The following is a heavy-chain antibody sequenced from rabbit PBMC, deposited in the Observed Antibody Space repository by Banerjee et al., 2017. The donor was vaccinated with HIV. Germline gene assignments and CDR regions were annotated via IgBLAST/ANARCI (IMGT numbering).Heavy chain of an antibody. D-gene: IGHD2-1*01. V-gene: IGHV1S45*01. CDR3: ARDQHGDTMFNL. J-gene: IGHJ4*01. CDR2: IGAGKGST. CDR1: GFDFSSYYM. Sequence: QEQLKETGGGLVQPGGSLTLSCKASGFDFSSYYMSWVRQAPGKGLEWIGIIGAGKGSTDYATWVNGRFTISKTSSTTVTLQMTSLTAADTATYFCARDQHGDTMFNLWGPGTLVTVS.